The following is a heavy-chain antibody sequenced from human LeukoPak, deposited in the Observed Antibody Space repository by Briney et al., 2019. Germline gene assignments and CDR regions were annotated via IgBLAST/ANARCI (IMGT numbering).Heavy chain of an antibody. CDR1: GGSISSYY. J-gene: IGHJ4*02. D-gene: IGHD6-19*01. CDR2: IDYSGST. V-gene: IGHV4-59*12. Sequence: PSETLSLTCTVSGGSISSYYWSWIRQPPGKGLEWNGYIDYSGSTIYNPSLKSRVTISVDTSKNQFSLKLSSVTAADTAVYYCARGGRQWLAKWGQGTLVTVSS. CDR3: ARGGRQWLAK.